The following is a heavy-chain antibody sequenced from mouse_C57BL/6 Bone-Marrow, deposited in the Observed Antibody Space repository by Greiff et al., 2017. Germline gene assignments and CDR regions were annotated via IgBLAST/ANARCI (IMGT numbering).Heavy chain of an antibody. CDR1: GYTFTSYW. CDR3: ATCVAMDY. V-gene: IGHV1-50*01. CDR2: IDPSDSYT. J-gene: IGHJ4*01. Sequence: VQLQQPGAELVKAGASVKLSCKASGYTFTSYWMQWVKQRPGQGLEWIGEIDPSDSYTNYNQKFKGKATLTVDTSSSTAYMQLSSLTSEDSAVYYCATCVAMDYWGQGTSVTVSS.